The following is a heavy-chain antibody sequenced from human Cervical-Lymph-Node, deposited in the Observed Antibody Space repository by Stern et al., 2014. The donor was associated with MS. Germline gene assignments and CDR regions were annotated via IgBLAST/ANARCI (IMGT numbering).Heavy chain of an antibody. J-gene: IGHJ6*02. Sequence: QVQLVESGAEVKKPGASVKVSCKASGYTFTDYYLHWVRQAPGQGLEWMGGITPGHGDADSAQKLRGRVTMTRDTAISTAYMELSRLTSDDAAVYYCARTKTVSTYYGMDVWGQGTTVTVSS. CDR2: ITPGHGDA. D-gene: IGHD4-17*01. CDR1: GYTFTDYY. V-gene: IGHV1-2*02. CDR3: ARTKTVSTYYGMDV.